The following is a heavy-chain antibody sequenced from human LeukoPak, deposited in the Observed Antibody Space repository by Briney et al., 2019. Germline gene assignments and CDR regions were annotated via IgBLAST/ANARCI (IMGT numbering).Heavy chain of an antibody. V-gene: IGHV4-61*02. CDR1: GGSINSGTYY. CDR3: ARRVWATTISRDAFDI. J-gene: IGHJ3*02. CDR2: IYTSGST. D-gene: IGHD1-26*01. Sequence: SETLSLTCTVSGGSINSGTYYWSWIRQPAGKGLEWIGRIYTSGSTNSNPSLKCRATISADTSRSLCSRTLSSVTAADTAVYYWARRVWATTISRDAFDIWGQGTMVTVSS.